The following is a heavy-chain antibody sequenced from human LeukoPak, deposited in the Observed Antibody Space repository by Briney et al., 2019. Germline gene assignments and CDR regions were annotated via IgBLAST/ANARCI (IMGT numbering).Heavy chain of an antibody. CDR1: GGSFSGYY. CDR2: INHSGST. CDR3: ARDCSSSSCYLDY. J-gene: IGHJ4*02. V-gene: IGHV4-34*01. D-gene: IGHD2-2*01. Sequence: SETLSLTCAVYGGSFSGYYWSWIRQPPGKGLEWIGEINHSGSTNYNPSLKSRVTISVDTSKNQFSLKLTSVTAADTAMYYCARDCSSSSCYLDYWGQGTLVTVSS.